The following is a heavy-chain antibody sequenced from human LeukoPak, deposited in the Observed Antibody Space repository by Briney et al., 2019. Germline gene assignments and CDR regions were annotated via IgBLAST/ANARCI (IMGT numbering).Heavy chain of an antibody. CDR1: GGSISSGGYY. Sequence: SQTLSLTYTVSGGSISSGGYYWSWIRQHPGTGLEWIGYIYYSGSTYYNPSLKSRVTISVDTSKNQFSLKLSSVTAADTAVYYCARTRFLEWLSQGPPEYYFDYWGQGTLVTVSS. V-gene: IGHV4-31*03. J-gene: IGHJ4*02. D-gene: IGHD3-3*01. CDR3: ARTRFLEWLSQGPPEYYFDY. CDR2: IYYSGST.